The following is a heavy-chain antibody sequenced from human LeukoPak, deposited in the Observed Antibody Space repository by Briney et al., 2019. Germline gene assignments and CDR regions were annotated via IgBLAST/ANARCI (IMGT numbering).Heavy chain of an antibody. J-gene: IGHJ6*02. CDR1: GFTFSSYG. D-gene: IGHD6-19*01. CDR2: ISYDGSNK. CDR3: AKDTSSGPLYYGMDV. Sequence: GRSLRLSCAASGFTFSSYGMHWVRQAPGKGLEWVAVISYDGSNKYYADSVKGRFTISRDNSKNTLYLQMNSLRAEARAGYYCAKDTSSGPLYYGMDVWGQGTTVTAAS. V-gene: IGHV3-30*18.